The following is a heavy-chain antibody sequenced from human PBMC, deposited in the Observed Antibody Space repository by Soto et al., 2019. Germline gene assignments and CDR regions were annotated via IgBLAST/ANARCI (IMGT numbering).Heavy chain of an antibody. CDR1: GGSISSGDYY. CDR2: IYYSGST. D-gene: IGHD2-2*02. V-gene: IGHV4-30-4*01. Sequence: PSETLSLTCTVSGGSISSGDYYWSWIRQPPGKGLEWIGYIYYSGSTYYNPSLKSRVTISVDTSKNQFSLKLSSVTAADTAVYYCASIGYCSSTSYYTDWFDPWGQRTLVTVSS. J-gene: IGHJ5*02. CDR3: ASIGYCSSTSYYTDWFDP.